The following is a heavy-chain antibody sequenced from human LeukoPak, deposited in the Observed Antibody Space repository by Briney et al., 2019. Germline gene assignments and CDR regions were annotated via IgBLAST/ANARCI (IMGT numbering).Heavy chain of an antibody. D-gene: IGHD5-24*01. V-gene: IGHV4-39*01. CDR3: ARPVEMSAYFQH. Sequence: SETLSLTCTVSGASIRSSSYFWAWIRQPPGKGLEWIGSIYYTGSNHNNPSLKSRVTLSVDPSKNQFSLRLSSVTAADTAVYFCARPVEMSAYFQHWGQGTLVSVSS. CDR1: GASIRSSSYF. CDR2: IYYTGSN. J-gene: IGHJ1*01.